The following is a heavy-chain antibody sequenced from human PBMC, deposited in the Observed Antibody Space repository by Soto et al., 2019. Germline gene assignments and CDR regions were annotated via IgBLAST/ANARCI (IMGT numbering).Heavy chain of an antibody. CDR1: GGSISSSSYY. J-gene: IGHJ4*02. CDR2: IYYSGST. Sequence: SETLSLTCTVSGGSISSSSYYWGWIRQPPGKGLEWIGSIYYSGSTYYNPSLKGRVTISVDTSKNQFSLKLSSVTAADTAVYYCARHGIWSGYYRRGGFDYWGQGTLVTVSS. V-gene: IGHV4-39*01. D-gene: IGHD3-3*01. CDR3: ARHGIWSGYYRRGGFDY.